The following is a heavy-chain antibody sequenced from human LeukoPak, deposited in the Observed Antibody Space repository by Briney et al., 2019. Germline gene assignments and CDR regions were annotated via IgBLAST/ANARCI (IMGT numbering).Heavy chain of an antibody. CDR3: ASSVATYSDRDY. V-gene: IGHV3-48*01. CDR2: ISSSSSTI. D-gene: IGHD5-12*01. Sequence: QPGGCLRLSCAASGFTFSSYSMNWVRQAPGKGLEWGSYISSSSSTIYYADSVKGRFTISRDNAKNSLHLQMNSLRAEDPAVYYCASSVATYSDRDYWGQGTLVTVSS. CDR1: GFTFSSYS. J-gene: IGHJ4*02.